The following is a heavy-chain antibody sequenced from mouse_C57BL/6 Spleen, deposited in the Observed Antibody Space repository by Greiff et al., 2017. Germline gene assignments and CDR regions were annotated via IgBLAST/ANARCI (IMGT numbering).Heavy chain of an antibody. D-gene: IGHD4-1*01. CDR1: GFSLTSYG. CDR2: IWSGGST. Sequence: VQGVESGPGLVQPSQSLSITCIFFGFSLTSYGVHWVRQSPGKGLEWLGVIWSGGSTDYNAAFISRLSISKDNSKSQVFFKMNSLQADDTAIYYCARKGNWEEEGFAYWGQGTLVTVSA. J-gene: IGHJ3*01. V-gene: IGHV2-2*01. CDR3: ARKGNWEEEGFAY.